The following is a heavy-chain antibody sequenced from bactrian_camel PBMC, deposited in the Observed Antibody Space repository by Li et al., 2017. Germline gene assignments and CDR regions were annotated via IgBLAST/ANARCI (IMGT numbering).Heavy chain of an antibody. CDR3: AAYQGWYCGGDYSEADFRF. V-gene: IGHV3S63*01. CDR1: GLVYRTYC. Sequence: HVQLVESGGGSVQAGGSLKLSCAASGLVYRTYCMGWFRQALGKEREGVARISTGQGSTYYAAFVKGRFSISQNSAKNTVYLQMNDLKPEDTAMYYCAAYQGWYCGGDYSEADFRFWGQGTQVTVS. D-gene: IGHD2*01. CDR2: ISTGQGST. J-gene: IGHJ6*01.